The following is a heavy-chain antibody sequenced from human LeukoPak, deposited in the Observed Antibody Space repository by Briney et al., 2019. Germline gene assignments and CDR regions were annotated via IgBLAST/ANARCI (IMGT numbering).Heavy chain of an antibody. J-gene: IGHJ6*03. CDR3: ARTTEGYCRGRSCYSYYYMDV. CDR1: GYSISSGYY. V-gene: IGHV4-38-2*02. D-gene: IGHD2-15*01. CDR2: IYHSGST. Sequence: SETLSLTCTVSGYSISSGYYWGWIRQPPGKGLEWIGSIYHSGSTYYNPSLNSRVTISVDTSKNQFSLKLSSVTAADTAVYYCARTTEGYCRGRSCYSYYYMDVWGKGTTVTVSS.